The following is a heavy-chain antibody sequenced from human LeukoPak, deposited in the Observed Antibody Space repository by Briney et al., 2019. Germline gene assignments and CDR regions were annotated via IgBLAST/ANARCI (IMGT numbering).Heavy chain of an antibody. CDR1: GFTFSSYT. D-gene: IGHD1-26*01. J-gene: IGHJ4*02. CDR2: ISSSSSYI. CDR3: ARDWEGPLGYFDY. Sequence: GGSLRLSCAASGFTFSSYTMNWVRQAPGKGLEWVSSISSSSSYIYYADSVKGRFTISRDNAKNSLNLRMNSLRAEDTAVYYCARDWEGPLGYFDYWGQGTLVTVSS. V-gene: IGHV3-21*01.